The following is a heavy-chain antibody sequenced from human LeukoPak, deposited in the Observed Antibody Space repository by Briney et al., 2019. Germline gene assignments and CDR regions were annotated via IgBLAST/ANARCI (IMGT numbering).Heavy chain of an antibody. D-gene: IGHD1-26*01. V-gene: IGHV1-69*05. J-gene: IGHJ1*01. CDR1: GGTFSSYA. CDR2: IIPIFGTA. Sequence: SVKVSCKVSGGTFSSYAISWVRQAPGQGLEWMGGIIPIFGTANYAQKFQGRVTITTDESTSTAYMELSSLGSEDTAVYYCARGRDSGSYYAEYFQHWGQGTLVTVSS. CDR3: ARGRDSGSYYAEYFQH.